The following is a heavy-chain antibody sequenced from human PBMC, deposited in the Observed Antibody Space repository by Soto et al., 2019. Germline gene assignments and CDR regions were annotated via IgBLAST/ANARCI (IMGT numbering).Heavy chain of an antibody. Sequence: SVKVSCKASGGTFSSYAISWVRQAPGQGLEWMGGIIPIFGTANYAQKFQGRVTITADESTSTAYMELSSLRSEDTAVYYCARPLQYYYDSSGGGGAFDIWGQGTMVTVSS. D-gene: IGHD3-22*01. CDR1: GGTFSSYA. CDR3: ARPLQYYYDSSGGGGAFDI. J-gene: IGHJ3*02. V-gene: IGHV1-69*13. CDR2: IIPIFGTA.